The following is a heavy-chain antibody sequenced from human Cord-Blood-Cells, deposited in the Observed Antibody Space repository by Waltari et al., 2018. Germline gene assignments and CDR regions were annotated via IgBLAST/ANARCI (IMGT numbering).Heavy chain of an antibody. D-gene: IGHD6-13*01. Sequence: QVQLQESGPGLVKPSETQSLTCTVSGYSISSGYYWGWIRQPPGKGLEWIGSIYHSGSTYYNPSLKSRVTISVDTSKNQFSLKLSSVTAADTAVYYCALTTPGIAAAGIGYFDLWGRGTLVTVSS. CDR2: IYHSGST. CDR3: ALTTPGIAAAGIGYFDL. CDR1: GYSISSGYY. V-gene: IGHV4-38-2*02. J-gene: IGHJ2*01.